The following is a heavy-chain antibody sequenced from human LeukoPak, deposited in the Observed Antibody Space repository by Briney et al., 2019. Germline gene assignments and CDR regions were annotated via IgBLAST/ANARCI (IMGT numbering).Heavy chain of an antibody. Sequence: GASVKVSCKASGYTFTNYGISWVRQAPGQGLEWMGWISAYNGNTNYAQKLQGRVTMTTDTSTSTAYMELRSLRSDDTAVYYCARGIMNSGSYYVLGYWGQGTLVTVSS. V-gene: IGHV1-18*01. CDR1: GYTFTNYG. D-gene: IGHD1-26*01. J-gene: IGHJ4*02. CDR2: ISAYNGNT. CDR3: ARGIMNSGSYYVLGY.